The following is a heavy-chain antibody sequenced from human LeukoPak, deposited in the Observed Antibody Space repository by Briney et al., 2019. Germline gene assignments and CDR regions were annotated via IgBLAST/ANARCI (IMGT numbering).Heavy chain of an antibody. Sequence: GGSLRLSCAPSGFTFSSYGMHWVRQAPGKGLEWVAVISYDGSNKYYADSVKGRFTISRDNSKNTLYLQMNSLRAEDTAVYYCAKPDYDSSGYYYSSAFDIWGQGTMVTVSS. J-gene: IGHJ3*02. D-gene: IGHD3-22*01. CDR2: ISYDGSNK. CDR1: GFTFSSYG. V-gene: IGHV3-30*18. CDR3: AKPDYDSSGYYYSSAFDI.